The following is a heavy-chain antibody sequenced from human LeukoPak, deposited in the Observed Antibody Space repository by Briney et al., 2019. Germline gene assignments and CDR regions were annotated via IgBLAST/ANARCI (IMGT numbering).Heavy chain of an antibody. V-gene: IGHV4-59*01. Sequence: PGGSLRLSCAASGFTFDDYAMHWVRQAPGKGLEWIAYIYYSGNTKYNPFLKSRVTISVDTSKTQFSLKLSSVTAADTAVYFCARGSTIFGFQHWGQGTLVTVSS. CDR3: ARGSTIFGFQH. CDR1: GFTFDDYA. J-gene: IGHJ1*01. D-gene: IGHD3-3*01. CDR2: IYYSGNT.